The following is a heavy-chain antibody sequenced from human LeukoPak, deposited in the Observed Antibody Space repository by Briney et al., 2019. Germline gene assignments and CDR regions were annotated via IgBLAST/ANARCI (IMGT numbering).Heavy chain of an antibody. D-gene: IGHD5-18*01. CDR3: AGYGGYSYGYGNY. CDR1: GFIFSDYY. J-gene: IGHJ4*02. CDR2: ISSSSSYI. V-gene: IGHV3-11*06. Sequence: PGGSLTLSCAASGFIFSDYYMTWIRQAPGRGLEWVSYISSSSSYISYADSVKGRFTVSRDNAKNSLYLQMNSLRAEDTAVYYCAGYGGYSYGYGNYWGQGTLVTVSS.